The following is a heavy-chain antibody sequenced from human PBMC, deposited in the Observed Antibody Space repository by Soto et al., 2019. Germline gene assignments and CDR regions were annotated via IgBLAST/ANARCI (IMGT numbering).Heavy chain of an antibody. V-gene: IGHV1-24*01. Sequence: ASVKVSCKVSGYTLTELSMHWVRQAPGKGLEWMGGFDPEDGETIYAQKFQGRVTMTEDTSTDTAYMELSSLRSEDTAVYYCAIFSATPRYYYYYYMDVWGKGTTVTVSS. J-gene: IGHJ6*03. CDR1: GYTLTELS. D-gene: IGHD1-26*01. CDR3: AIFSATPRYYYYYYMDV. CDR2: FDPEDGET.